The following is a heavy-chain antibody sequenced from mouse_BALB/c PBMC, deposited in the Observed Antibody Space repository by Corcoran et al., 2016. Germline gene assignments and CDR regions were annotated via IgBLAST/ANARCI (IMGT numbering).Heavy chain of an antibody. CDR3: ARSPYYYGSSSLDY. CDR1: GYTFTDYN. Sequence: EVLLQQSGPELVKPGASVKIPCKASGYTFTDYNMDWVKQSHGKSLEWIGDINPNNGGTIYNQKFKGKATLTVDKSSSTAYMELRSLTSEDTAVYYCARSPYYYGSSSLDYWGQGTTLTVSS. D-gene: IGHD1-1*01. CDR2: INPNNGGT. J-gene: IGHJ2*01. V-gene: IGHV1-18*01.